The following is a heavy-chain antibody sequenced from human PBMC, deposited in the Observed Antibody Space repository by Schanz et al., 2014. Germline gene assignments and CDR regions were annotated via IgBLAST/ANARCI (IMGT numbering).Heavy chain of an antibody. J-gene: IGHJ4*02. CDR2: IWYDGSNK. Sequence: QVQLLQFGGGVVQPGRSLRLSCAASGFIFSSYGLHWVRQAPGKALEWVAFIWYDGSNKYYADSVKRRFTISRDISKNTLHLQVTSLRAEDTAIYYCARDGNYYGSRNYYKTPYYFDYWGQGTLVTVSS. CDR1: GFIFSSYG. CDR3: ARDGNYYGSRNYYKTPYYFDY. D-gene: IGHD3-10*01. V-gene: IGHV3-33*01.